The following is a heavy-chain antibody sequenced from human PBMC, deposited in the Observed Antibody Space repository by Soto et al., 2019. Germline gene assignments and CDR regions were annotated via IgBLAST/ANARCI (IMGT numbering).Heavy chain of an antibody. CDR2: ISYDGSNK. V-gene: IGHV3-30*18. CDR1: GFTFSSYF. CDR3: AKGYYDILTGLDYGMDV. D-gene: IGHD3-9*01. J-gene: IGHJ6*02. Sequence: PGGSLILSCAASGFTFSSYFMHWVRQAPGKGLEWVAVISYDGSNKYYADSVKGRFTISRDNSKNTLYLQMNSLRAEDTAVYYCAKGYYDILTGLDYGMDVWGQGTTVTVSS.